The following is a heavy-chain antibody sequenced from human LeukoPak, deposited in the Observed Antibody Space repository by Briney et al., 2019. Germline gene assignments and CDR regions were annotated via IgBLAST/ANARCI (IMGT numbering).Heavy chain of an antibody. CDR3: ARGEIYGDYAIVTDFDY. Sequence: GGSLRLSCAASGFTFSTYWMHWVRQAPGKGLVWVSRISSDGSITGYADSVKGRFTISRDNAKNTLYLQMNSLRAEDTAVYYCARGEIYGDYAIVTDFDYWGQGTLVTVSS. CDR1: GFTFSTYW. J-gene: IGHJ4*02. D-gene: IGHD4-17*01. V-gene: IGHV3-74*01. CDR2: ISSDGSIT.